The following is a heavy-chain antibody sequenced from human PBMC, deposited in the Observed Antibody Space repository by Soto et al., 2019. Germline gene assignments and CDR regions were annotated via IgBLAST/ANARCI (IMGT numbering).Heavy chain of an antibody. CDR1: GGTFSSYT. J-gene: IGHJ1*01. Sequence: QVQLVQSGAEVKKPGSSVKVSCKASGGTFSSYTISWVRQAPGQGLEWMGRIIPILGIANYAQNFQGRVMITADKSTSTAYMELSSLRSEDTALYYCARTLGYCSTTSCYPEYFQHWGQGTLVTVSS. D-gene: IGHD2-2*01. CDR3: ARTLGYCSTTSCYPEYFQH. V-gene: IGHV1-69*02. CDR2: IIPILGIA.